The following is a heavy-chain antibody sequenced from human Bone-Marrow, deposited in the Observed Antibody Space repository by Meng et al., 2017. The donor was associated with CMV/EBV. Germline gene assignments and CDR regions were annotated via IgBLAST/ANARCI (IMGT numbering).Heavy chain of an antibody. J-gene: IGHJ4*02. D-gene: IGHD3-3*01. CDR3: ARGPNYDFWSGYQYYFDY. Sequence: GGSLRLSCAAAGFTFSSSWMSWVRQAPGKGLEWVANIKQDGSEKYYVDSVKGRFTISRDNAKNSLYLQMNSLRAEATAVYYCARGPNYDFWSGYQYYFDYWGQGTLVTVSS. CDR2: IKQDGSEK. V-gene: IGHV3-7*01. CDR1: GFTFSSSW.